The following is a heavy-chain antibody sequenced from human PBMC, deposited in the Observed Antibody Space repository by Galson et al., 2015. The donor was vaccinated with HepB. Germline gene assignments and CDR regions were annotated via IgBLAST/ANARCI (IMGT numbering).Heavy chain of an antibody. CDR2: ISWNSGSI. CDR3: AKDIGAAEFDY. V-gene: IGHV3-9*01. Sequence: SLRLSCAASGFTFDDYAMHWVRQAPGKGLEWVSGISWNSGSIGYADSVKGRFTISRDNAKNSLYLQMNSLRAEDTALYYCAKDIGAAEFDYWGQGTLVTVSS. CDR1: GFTFDDYA. J-gene: IGHJ4*02. D-gene: IGHD6-25*01.